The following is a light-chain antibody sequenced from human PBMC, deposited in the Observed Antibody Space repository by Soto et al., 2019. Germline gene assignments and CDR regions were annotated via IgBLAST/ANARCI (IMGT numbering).Light chain of an antibody. CDR2: DAS. V-gene: IGKV3-11*01. CDR1: QSVRSY. CDR3: QQRAYWPPLT. J-gene: IGKJ4*01. Sequence: EIVLTQSPATLSLSPGERATLSCRASQSVRSYLAWYQQKPGQAPRLLIYDASNRATGIPARFSGSGSGTDFTLTISSLEPEDFAVYYCQQRAYWPPLTFGGGTKVEIK.